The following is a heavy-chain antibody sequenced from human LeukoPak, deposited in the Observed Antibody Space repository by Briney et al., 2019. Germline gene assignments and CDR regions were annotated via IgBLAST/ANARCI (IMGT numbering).Heavy chain of an antibody. CDR3: ARHITIFGVVPQADKYYMDV. CDR2: IYPGDSDT. D-gene: IGHD3-3*01. J-gene: IGHJ6*03. V-gene: IGHV5-51*01. CDR1: GYSFTSYW. Sequence: GESLKISCKGSGYSFTSYWIGWVRQMPGKGLEWMGIIYPGDSDTRYSPSFQGQVTISADKSISTAYLQWSSLKASDTAMYHCARHITIFGVVPQADKYYMDVWGKGTTVTVSS.